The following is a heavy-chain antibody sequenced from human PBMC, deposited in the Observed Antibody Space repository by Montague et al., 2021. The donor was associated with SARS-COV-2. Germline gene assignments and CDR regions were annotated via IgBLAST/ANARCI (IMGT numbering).Heavy chain of an antibody. CDR3: ARLRDGVVPSPILGIGPYFTYYYMDV. CDR2: INHGGNT. Sequence: SETLSLTCAVHGGSFSGYYWNWIRQPPGKGLEWIGEINHGGNTKYNPSLKNRLTISVDTSKNQFSLKLTSVAATDTAVYYCARLRDGVVPSPILGIGPYFTYYYMDVWGKGTTVTVSS. J-gene: IGHJ6*03. V-gene: IGHV4-34*01. CDR1: GGSFSGYY. D-gene: IGHD2-15*01.